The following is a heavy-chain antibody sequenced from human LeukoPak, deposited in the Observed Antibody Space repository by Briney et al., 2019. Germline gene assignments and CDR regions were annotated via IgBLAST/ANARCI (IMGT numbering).Heavy chain of an antibody. CDR2: IWYDGSNK. V-gene: IGHV3-33*01. Sequence: GGSLRLSCAASGFTFSSYGMHWVRQAPGKGLEWVAVIWYDGSNKYYADSVKGRFTISRDNSKNTLYLQLNSLSAEHTAVYYCAIDWAVARSYYFDYWGQGTLVTVSS. CDR3: AIDWAVARSYYFDY. D-gene: IGHD6-19*01. J-gene: IGHJ4*02. CDR1: GFTFSSYG.